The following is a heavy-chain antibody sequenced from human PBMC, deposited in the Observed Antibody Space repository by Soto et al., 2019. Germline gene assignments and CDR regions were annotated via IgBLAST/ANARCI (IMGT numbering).Heavy chain of an antibody. V-gene: IGHV1-69*01. D-gene: IGHD5-12*01. J-gene: IGHJ4*02. CDR1: GGTFSNYA. CDR2: IIPIFGTA. Sequence: QVQLVQSGAEVKKPGSSVKVSCKASGGTFSNYAINWVRQAPGQGLEYMGGIIPIFGTANYAQKFQGRVTITADESTSTAYLDLSSLRSEDTAVYYCARPVEMATISRSYLFYWGQGTLVTVSS. CDR3: ARPVEMATISRSYLFY.